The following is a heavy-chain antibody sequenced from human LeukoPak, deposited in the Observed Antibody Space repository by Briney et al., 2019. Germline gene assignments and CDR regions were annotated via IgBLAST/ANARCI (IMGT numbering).Heavy chain of an antibody. D-gene: IGHD3-22*01. V-gene: IGHV3-30*02. CDR1: GFTFSSYG. CDR2: IRYDGSNK. Sequence: GGSLRLSCAASGFTFSSYGMHWVRQAPGKGLDWVALIRYDGSNKYYADSMKGRFTISRDNSKNTLYLQMNSLRGQDTAWHYCAKDDGYYYDSSGYYSSDYCGQGRLVGVCS. J-gene: IGHJ4*02. CDR3: AKDDGYYYDSSGYYSSDY.